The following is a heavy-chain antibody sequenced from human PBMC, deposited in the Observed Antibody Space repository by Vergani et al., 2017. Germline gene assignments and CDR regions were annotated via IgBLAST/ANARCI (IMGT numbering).Heavy chain of an antibody. J-gene: IGHJ5*02. D-gene: IGHD3-10*01. Sequence: QVQLVQSGAEVKKPGSSVKVSCKASVGTFSSYTINWVRQAPGQGLVWMGRIIPILGIANYAQKFQGRVTITADKSTSTAYMELNSLRSEDTAVYYCATRWGRGSGFDPWGQGSLVTVSS. CDR2: IIPILGIA. CDR3: ATRWGRGSGFDP. V-gene: IGHV1-69*02. CDR1: VGTFSSYT.